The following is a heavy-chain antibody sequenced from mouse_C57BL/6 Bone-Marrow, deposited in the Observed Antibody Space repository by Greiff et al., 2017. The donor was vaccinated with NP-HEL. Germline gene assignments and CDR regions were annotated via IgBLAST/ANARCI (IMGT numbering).Heavy chain of an antibody. D-gene: IGHD3-2*02. CDR3: ARGQLRLDYFDY. CDR1: GYTFTSYW. V-gene: IGHV1-55*01. J-gene: IGHJ2*01. CDR2: IYPGSGST. Sequence: VQRVESGAELVKPGASVKMSCKASGYTFTSYWITWVKQRPGQGLEWIGDIYPGSGSTNYNEKFKSKATLTVDTSSSTAYMQLSSLTSEDSAVYYCARGQLRLDYFDYWGQGTTLTVSS.